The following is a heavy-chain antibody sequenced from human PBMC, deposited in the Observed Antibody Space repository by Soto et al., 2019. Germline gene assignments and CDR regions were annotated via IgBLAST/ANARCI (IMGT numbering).Heavy chain of an antibody. J-gene: IGHJ4*02. CDR2: ISGSGGST. V-gene: IGHV3-23*01. CDR1: GFTFSSYA. D-gene: IGHD5-18*01. Sequence: GGSLSLSCAASGFTFSSYAMSWVRQAPGKGLEWVSAISGSGGSTYYADSVKGRFTISRDNSKNTLYLQMNSLRAEDTAVYYCAKDQRAMVPMGGDYWGQGTLVTVSS. CDR3: AKDQRAMVPMGGDY.